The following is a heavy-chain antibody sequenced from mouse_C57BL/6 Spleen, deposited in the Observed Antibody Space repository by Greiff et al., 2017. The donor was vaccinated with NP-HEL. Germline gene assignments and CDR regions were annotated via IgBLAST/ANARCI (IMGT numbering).Heavy chain of an antibody. J-gene: IGHJ2*01. Sequence: QLPQSGAELARPGASVKLSCKASGYTFTSYGISWVKQRTGQGLEWIGEIYPRSGNTYYNEKFKGKATLTADKSSSTAYMELRSLTPEDSAVYFGAVGGITTVVASFDYWGQGTTLTVSS. CDR3: AVGGITTVVASFDY. CDR2: IYPRSGNT. D-gene: IGHD1-1*01. CDR1: GYTFTSYG. V-gene: IGHV1-81*01.